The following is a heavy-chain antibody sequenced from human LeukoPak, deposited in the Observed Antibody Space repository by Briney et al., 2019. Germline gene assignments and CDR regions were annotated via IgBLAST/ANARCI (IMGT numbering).Heavy chain of an antibody. V-gene: IGHV1-18*01. CDR2: ISTYNDNT. J-gene: IGHJ5*02. CDR3: ARSLEGVSRFFDWSENWFDP. D-gene: IGHD3-9*01. Sequence: ASVKVSCKASGYTFTNYGISWVRQAPGQGLEWMGWISTYNDNTNYAQKVQGRVTMTTDTSTSTAYMELRSLRSDDTAVYYCARSLEGVSRFFDWSENWFDPRGQGTLVTVSS. CDR1: GYTFTNYG.